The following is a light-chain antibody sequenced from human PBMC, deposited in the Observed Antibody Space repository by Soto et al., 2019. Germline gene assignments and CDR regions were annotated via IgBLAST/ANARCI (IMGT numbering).Light chain of an antibody. Sequence: EIVLTQSPGTLSLSPCERATLSFSASQSVSNNYLAWYQQKPDQTPRLLIYDTSTRATGVPARFSGSRSGPEFTLTINSLQSEDFAIYYCQPYNNWPLTFGGGTKVDIK. CDR2: DTS. V-gene: IGKV3-15*01. CDR3: QPYNNWPLT. J-gene: IGKJ4*01. CDR1: QSVSNN.